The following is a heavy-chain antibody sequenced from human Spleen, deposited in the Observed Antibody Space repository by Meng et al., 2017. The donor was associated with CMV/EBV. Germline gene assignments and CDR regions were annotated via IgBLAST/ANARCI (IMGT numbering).Heavy chain of an antibody. CDR1: GLTLSRHG. J-gene: IGHJ4*02. V-gene: IGHV3-30*19. D-gene: IGHD5-18*01. Sequence: GGSLRLSCGASGLTLSRHGIHWVRQAPGKGPEWVAFISHDGNNGYHADAVKGRFTISRDKSKSTLFLQMNSLRAEDTAVYYCARDPRGRMQLGQFDDWGQGTLVTVSS. CDR3: ARDPRGRMQLGQFDD. CDR2: ISHDGNNG.